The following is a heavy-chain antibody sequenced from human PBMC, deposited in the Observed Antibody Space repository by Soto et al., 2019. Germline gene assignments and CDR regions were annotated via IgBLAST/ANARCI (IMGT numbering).Heavy chain of an antibody. V-gene: IGHV3-30-3*01. J-gene: IGHJ5*01. CDR1: GFTISSVA. CDR2: MSFDGSNV. Sequence: PGGSLRLSCAASGFTISSVAMHWVRQAPGKGLEWVALMSFDGSNVEYADSAKGRFTISRDNSKNTLFLQLNSLRTEDTAVFYCARNNGGDSNGWPWGFDSWGQGTLVTVSS. D-gene: IGHD6-19*01. CDR3: ARNNGGDSNGWPWGFDS.